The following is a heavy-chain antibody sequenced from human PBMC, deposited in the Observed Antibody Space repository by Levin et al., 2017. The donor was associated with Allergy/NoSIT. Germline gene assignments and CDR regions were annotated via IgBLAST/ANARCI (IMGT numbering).Heavy chain of an antibody. V-gene: IGHV3-11*05. CDR1: GFTFSDYY. D-gene: IGHD2-15*01. CDR3: ARDEARGVADHNWFDP. Sequence: GGSLRLSCAASGFTFSDYYMSWIRQAPGKGLEWVSYISSSSSYTNYADSVKGRFTISRDNAKNSLYLQMNSLRAEDTAVYYCARDEARGVADHNWFDPWGQGTLVTVSS. CDR2: ISSSSSYT. J-gene: IGHJ5*02.